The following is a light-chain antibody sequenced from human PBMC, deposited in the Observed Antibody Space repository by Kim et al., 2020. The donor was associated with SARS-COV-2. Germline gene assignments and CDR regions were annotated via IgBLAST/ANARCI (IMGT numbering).Light chain of an antibody. V-gene: IGLV3-19*01. J-gene: IGLJ3*02. CDR2: GKN. Sequence: SCELTQDPAVSVALGQTVRITCQGDSLRSYYASWYQQKPGQAPVLVIYGKNNRPSGIPDRFSGSSSGNTASLTITGAKAEDEADYYCNSRDSSGNHWVFG. CDR1: SLRSYY. CDR3: NSRDSSGNHWV.